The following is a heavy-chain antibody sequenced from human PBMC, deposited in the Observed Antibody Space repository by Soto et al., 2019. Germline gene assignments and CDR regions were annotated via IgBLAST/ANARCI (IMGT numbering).Heavy chain of an antibody. D-gene: IGHD3-22*01. CDR2: IYYSGST. CDR1: GGSISSYY. J-gene: IGHJ5*02. CDR3: ARDRYYYDSSGYYSNWFDP. V-gene: IGHV4-59*01. Sequence: PSETLSLTCTVSGGSISSYYWSWIRQPPGKGLEWIGYIYYSGSTNYNPSLKSRVTISVDTSKNQFSLKLSSVTAADTAVYYCARDRYYYDSSGYYSNWFDPWGQGTLVTVSS.